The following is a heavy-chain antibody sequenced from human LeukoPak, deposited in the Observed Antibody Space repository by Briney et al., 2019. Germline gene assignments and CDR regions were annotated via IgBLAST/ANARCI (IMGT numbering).Heavy chain of an antibody. J-gene: IGHJ5*02. D-gene: IGHD3-9*01. CDR2: INHSGST. CDR3: ARGGRRDYDILTGALDP. V-gene: IGHV4-34*01. CDR1: GGSFSGYY. Sequence: SETLSLTCAVYGGSFSGYYWSWIRQPPGKGLEWIGEINHSGSTNYNPSLKSRVTISVDTSKNQFSLKLSSVTAADTAVYCCARGGRRDYDILTGALDPWGQGTLVTVSS.